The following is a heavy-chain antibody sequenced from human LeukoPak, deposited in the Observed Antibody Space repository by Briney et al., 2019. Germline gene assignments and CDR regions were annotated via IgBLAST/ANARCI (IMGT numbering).Heavy chain of an antibody. CDR2: IIHIVGIV. CDR1: GDTFSRHA. V-gene: IGHV1-69*04. D-gene: IGHD1-1*01. J-gene: IGHJ6*02. Sequence: GASVKVSCKSSGDTFSRHAISWVRQAPGKGLEWMGRIIHIVGIVNYAQKFQGRVTITADKSTSTAYMELSSLRSEDTAVYHCARGLQLSYYYYAMDVWGQGTTVTVSS. CDR3: ARGLQLSYYYYAMDV.